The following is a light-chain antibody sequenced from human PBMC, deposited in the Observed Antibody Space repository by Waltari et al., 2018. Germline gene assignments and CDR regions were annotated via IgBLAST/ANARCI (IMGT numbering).Light chain of an antibody. V-gene: IGKV3-20*01. CDR1: QSVSRA. J-gene: IGKJ1*01. CDR3: QHYLRLPVT. Sequence: EIVLTQSPGTLSLSLGERATVSCRASQSVSRALAWYQQKPGQAPRLLIYGASTRATGIPDRVSGSGSGTDFSRTISRLEPDDFAIYYCQHYLRLPVTFGQGTTVEI. CDR2: GAS.